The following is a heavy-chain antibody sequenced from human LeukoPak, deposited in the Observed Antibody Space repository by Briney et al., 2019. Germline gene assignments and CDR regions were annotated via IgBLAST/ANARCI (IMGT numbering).Heavy chain of an antibody. CDR3: AGQTTVTTLAYFDY. J-gene: IGHJ4*02. CDR1: GYSISSGYY. V-gene: IGHV4-38-2*02. Sequence: SETLSLTCTVSGYSISSGYYWGWIRQPPGKGLEWIGSIYHSGSTYYNPSLKSRVTISVDTSKNQFSLKLSSVTAADTAVYYCAGQTTVTTLAYFDYWGQGTLVTVSS. CDR2: IYHSGST. D-gene: IGHD4-17*01.